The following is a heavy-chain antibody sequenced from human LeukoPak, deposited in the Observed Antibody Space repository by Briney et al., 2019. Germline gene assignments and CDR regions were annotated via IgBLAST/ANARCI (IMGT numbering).Heavy chain of an antibody. V-gene: IGHV1-18*01. D-gene: IGHD1-26*01. CDR2: ISAYNGNT. J-gene: IGHJ4*02. Sequence: ASVKVSCKTSGYTFTSYGISWVRQAPGQGLEWMGWISAYNGNTNYAQKVQGRVTMTTDTSTSTAYMELRSPTSDDAAVYYCARDTWELLRPDYWGQGTLVTVSS. CDR3: ARDTWELLRPDY. CDR1: GYTFTSYG.